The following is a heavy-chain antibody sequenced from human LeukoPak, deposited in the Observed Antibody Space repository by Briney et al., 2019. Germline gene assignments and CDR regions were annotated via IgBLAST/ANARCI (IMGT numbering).Heavy chain of an antibody. CDR3: ARADIVVVPAALENVYYYGMDV. D-gene: IGHD2-2*01. CDR1: GFTFSSYA. V-gene: IGHV3-30-3*01. Sequence: GRSLRLYCAASGFTFSSYAMHWVRQAPGKGLEWVAVISYDGSNKYYADSVKGRFTISRDNSKNTLYLQMNSLRAEDTAVYYCARADIVVVPAALENVYYYGMDVWGQGTTVTVSS. CDR2: ISYDGSNK. J-gene: IGHJ6*02.